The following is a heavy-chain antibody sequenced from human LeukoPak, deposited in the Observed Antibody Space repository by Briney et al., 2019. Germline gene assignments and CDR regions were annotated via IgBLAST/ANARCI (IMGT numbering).Heavy chain of an antibody. D-gene: IGHD4/OR15-4a*01. V-gene: IGHV3-48*03. CDR1: GFTFSSYE. CDR3: ARETDGAIDY. J-gene: IGHJ4*02. CDR2: ISSSGSTI. Sequence: GGSLRLSCAASGFTFSSYEMNWVRQAPGKGLEWVSYISSSGSTIYYAGSVKGRFTISRDNAKNSLYLQMNSLRAEDTAVYYCARETDGAIDYWGQGTLVTVSS.